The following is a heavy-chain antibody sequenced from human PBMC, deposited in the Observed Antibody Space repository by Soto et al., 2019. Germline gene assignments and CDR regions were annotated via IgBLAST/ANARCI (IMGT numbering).Heavy chain of an antibody. D-gene: IGHD3-3*01. Sequence: HPGGSLRLSCAASGFTFSSYAMHWVRQAPGKGLEWVAVISYDGSNKYYADSVKGRFTISRDNSKNTLNLQMNSLRAEDTAVYYCAGSFGVAQRHFDYWGQGTLVTVSS. J-gene: IGHJ4*02. CDR3: AGSFGVAQRHFDY. CDR1: GFTFSSYA. CDR2: ISYDGSNK. V-gene: IGHV3-30-3*02.